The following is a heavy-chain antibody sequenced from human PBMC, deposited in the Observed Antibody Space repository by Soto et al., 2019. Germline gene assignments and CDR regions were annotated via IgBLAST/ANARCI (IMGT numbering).Heavy chain of an antibody. CDR3: ARSSWIGYCSGGSCYMFWFDP. V-gene: IGHV4-31*03. J-gene: IGHJ5*02. D-gene: IGHD2-15*01. CDR2: IYYSGST. Sequence: SETLSLTCTVSGGSISSGGYYWSWIRQHPGKGPEWIGYIYYSGSTYYNPSLKSRVTISVDTSKNQFSLKLSSVTAADTAVYYCARSSWIGYCSGGSCYMFWFDPWGQGTLVTVSS. CDR1: GGSISSGGYY.